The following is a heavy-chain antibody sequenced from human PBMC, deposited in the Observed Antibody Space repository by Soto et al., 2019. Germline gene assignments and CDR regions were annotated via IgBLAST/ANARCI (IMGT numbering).Heavy chain of an antibody. V-gene: IGHV4-30-2*01. Sequence: PSETLSLTCAVSGSSISSGGYSWSWIRQPPGKGLEWIGYIYHSGSTYYNPSLKSRVTISVDRSKNQFSLKLSSVTAADTAVYYCARAHGSGWGAFDIWGQGTMVT. D-gene: IGHD3-10*01. CDR1: GSSISSGGYS. J-gene: IGHJ3*02. CDR3: ARAHGSGWGAFDI. CDR2: IYHSGST.